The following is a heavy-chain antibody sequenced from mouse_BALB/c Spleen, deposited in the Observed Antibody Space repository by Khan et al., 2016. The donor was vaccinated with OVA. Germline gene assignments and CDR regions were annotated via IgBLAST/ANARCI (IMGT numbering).Heavy chain of an antibody. Sequence: QIQLVQSGPELKKPGETVQISCKASGFTFTNYGMNWVKQAPGKGLKWMGWINTYTGAPTFADDFKGRFAFYLKTSASTAYLQINSLKNEDTATYFCARVGYNGTMDCWGQGTSVTVSS. CDR2: INTYTGAP. CDR3: ARVGYNGTMDC. J-gene: IGHJ4*01. CDR1: GFTFTNYG. D-gene: IGHD2-2*01. V-gene: IGHV9-3-1*01.